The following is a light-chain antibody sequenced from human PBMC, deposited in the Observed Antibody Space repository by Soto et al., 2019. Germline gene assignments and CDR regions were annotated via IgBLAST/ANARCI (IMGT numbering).Light chain of an antibody. CDR1: QSVSSSY. CDR2: GAS. Sequence: EIVLTQSPGTLSLSPGERATLSCRASQSVSSSYLAWYQQKPGQAPRLLIYGASSRATGIPDRFSGSGAGTDFTLTISRLEPEDFAVYYCQQYGSSFGVGTKVEIK. CDR3: QQYGSS. J-gene: IGKJ4*01. V-gene: IGKV3-20*01.